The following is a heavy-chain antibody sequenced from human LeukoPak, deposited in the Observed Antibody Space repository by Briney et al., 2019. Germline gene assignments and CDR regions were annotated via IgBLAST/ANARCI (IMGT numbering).Heavy chain of an antibody. D-gene: IGHD3-3*01. V-gene: IGHV3-9*01. Sequence: GGSLRLSCAASGFTFDDYAMHWARQAPGKGLEWVSGISWNSGSIGYADSVKGRFTISRDNAKNSLYLQMNSLRAEDTALYYCAKDRDYDFWTRENYFDYWGQGTLVTVSS. J-gene: IGHJ4*02. CDR1: GFTFDDYA. CDR3: AKDRDYDFWTRENYFDY. CDR2: ISWNSGSI.